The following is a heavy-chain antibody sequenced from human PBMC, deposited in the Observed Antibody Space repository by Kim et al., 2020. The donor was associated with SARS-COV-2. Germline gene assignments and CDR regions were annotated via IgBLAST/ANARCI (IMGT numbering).Heavy chain of an antibody. CDR2: ISNDGSWQ. D-gene: IGHD5-12*01. CDR3: AREGGTSGHAGWVDA. Sequence: GGSLRLSCAASGFTFSDSPMHWVRQAPGKGLEWVAVISNDGSWQSYPESVKGRFIISRDNSKNTLYMEMNSLRREDTATYYCAREGGTSGHAGWVDARG. J-gene: IGHJ5*01. V-gene: IGHV3-30*04. CDR1: GFTFSDSP.